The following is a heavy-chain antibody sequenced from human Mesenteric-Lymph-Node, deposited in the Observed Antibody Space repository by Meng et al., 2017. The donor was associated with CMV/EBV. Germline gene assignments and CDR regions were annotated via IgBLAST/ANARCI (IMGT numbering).Heavy chain of an antibody. V-gene: IGHV3-7*01. CDR2: IKEDGSAT. CDR1: GFSFGTYW. D-gene: IGHD1-26*01. Sequence: GESLKISCAAAGFSFGTYWMSWVRQAPGKGLEWVASIKEDGSATYYVDSVKGRFTISRENAKSSLSLQMNSLRVEDTAVYYCARDDKGWEYWGQGALVTVSS. CDR3: ARDDKGWEY. J-gene: IGHJ4*02.